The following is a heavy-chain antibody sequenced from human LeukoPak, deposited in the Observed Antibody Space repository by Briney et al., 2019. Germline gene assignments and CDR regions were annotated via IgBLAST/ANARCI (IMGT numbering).Heavy chain of an antibody. Sequence: ASVTVSCKASGYTFPSYHMHWVRQAPGQGLEWMGIINPSGGSTSYAQKFQGRVTMIRDTSTSTVYMELSSLRSEDTAVYYCARRRYYDFWSGYLGVAENYYYYGMDVWGQGTTVTVSS. D-gene: IGHD3-3*01. CDR1: GYTFPSYH. V-gene: IGHV1-46*01. J-gene: IGHJ6*02. CDR3: ARRRYYDFWSGYLGVAENYYYYGMDV. CDR2: INPSGGST.